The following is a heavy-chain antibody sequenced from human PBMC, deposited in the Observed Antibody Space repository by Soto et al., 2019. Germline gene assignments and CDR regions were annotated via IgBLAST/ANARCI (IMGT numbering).Heavy chain of an antibody. CDR1: GFKFTDYG. V-gene: IGHV3-33*01. D-gene: IGHD3-22*01. Sequence: QVQLVESGGGVVQPGRSLRLSCVASGFKFTDYGLNWVRQTPGKGLEWVAISWFDGSIAYYAESVKGHFTISRDDSRNTVYLHMNSLRGEDTAMYYCARDGARIDSSGKFDYWGQGTQVTVSS. J-gene: IGHJ4*02. CDR3: ARDGARIDSSGKFDY. CDR2: SWFDGSIA.